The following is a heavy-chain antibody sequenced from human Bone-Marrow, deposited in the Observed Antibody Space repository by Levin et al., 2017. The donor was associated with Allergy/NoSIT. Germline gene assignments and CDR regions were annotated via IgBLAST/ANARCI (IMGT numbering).Heavy chain of an antibody. CDR1: GGSISSYY. CDR2: IYTSGST. CDR3: ARVADCSSTSCIDGGVFDP. V-gene: IGHV4-4*07. J-gene: IGHJ5*02. Sequence: SETLSLTCTVSGGSISSYYWSWIRQPAGKGLEWIGRIYTSGSTNYNPSLKSRVTMSVDTSKNQFSLKLSSVTAADTAVYYCARVADCSSTSCIDGGVFDPWGQGTLVTVSS. D-gene: IGHD2-2*01.